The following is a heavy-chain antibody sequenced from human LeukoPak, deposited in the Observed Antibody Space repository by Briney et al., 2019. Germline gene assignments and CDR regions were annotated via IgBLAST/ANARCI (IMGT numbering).Heavy chain of an antibody. CDR2: IYYSGST. V-gene: IGHV4-59*12. Sequence: SETLSLTCTVSGGSISSYYWSWIRQPPGKGLEWIGYIYYSGSTNYNPSLKSRVTISVDTSKNQFSLKLSSVTAADTAVYYCARDRRDPYYFDYWGQGTLVTVSS. CDR1: GGSISSYY. J-gene: IGHJ4*02. D-gene: IGHD5-24*01. CDR3: ARDRRDPYYFDY.